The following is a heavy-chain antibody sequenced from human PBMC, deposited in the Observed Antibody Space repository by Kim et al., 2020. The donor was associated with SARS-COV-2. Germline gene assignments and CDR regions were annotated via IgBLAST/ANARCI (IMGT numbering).Heavy chain of an antibody. CDR3: MKGGWGWIWDH. J-gene: IGHJ4*02. CDR2: IDGSDGTT. D-gene: IGHD2-2*03. Sequence: GGSLRLSCTTSGFTFTGYAMSWVRRAPGKGLEWVSSIDGSDGTTYYVDSVKGRFTISRDNSKNTLYLQMSTLRADDTAVYYCMKGGWGWIWDHWGQGTLVTVAS. CDR1: GFTFTGYA. V-gene: IGHV3-23*01.